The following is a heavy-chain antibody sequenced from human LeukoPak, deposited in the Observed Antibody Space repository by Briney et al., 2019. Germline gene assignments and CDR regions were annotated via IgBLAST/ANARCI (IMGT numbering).Heavy chain of an antibody. J-gene: IGHJ4*02. CDR3: AKGWDPSL. CDR2: ISYDGSNK. D-gene: IGHD1-26*01. CDR1: GFTFSNYG. V-gene: IGHV3-30*18. Sequence: PGGSLRLSCAASGLASGFTFSNYGMHWVRQAPGKGLEWVAVISYDGSNKYYADSMKGRFTISRDNSKNTLYLQMNSLRAEDTAVYYCAKGWDPSLWGQGTLVTVSS.